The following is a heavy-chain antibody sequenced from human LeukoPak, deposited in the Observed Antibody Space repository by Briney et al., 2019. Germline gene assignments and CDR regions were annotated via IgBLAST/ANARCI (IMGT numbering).Heavy chain of an antibody. Sequence: GASVKVSCKASGGTFSSYAISWVRQAPGQGLEWMGGIIPIFGTANYAQKFQGRVTMTRNTSISTAYMELSSLRSEDTAVYYCVRGLHSSGYYSRYNDYWGQGTLVTVSS. CDR3: VRGLHSSGYYSRYNDY. CDR1: GGTFSSYA. CDR2: IIPIFGTA. V-gene: IGHV1-69*05. J-gene: IGHJ4*02. D-gene: IGHD3-22*01.